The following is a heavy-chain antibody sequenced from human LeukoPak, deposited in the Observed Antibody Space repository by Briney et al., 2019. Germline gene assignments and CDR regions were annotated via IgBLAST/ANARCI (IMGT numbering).Heavy chain of an antibody. Sequence: SETLSLTCAVSGGSISSGGYSGSWIRQPPGKGLEWNGYIYHSGSTYYNPSLKSRVTISVDRSKSQFSLKLSSVTAPDTAVYYCARGDDILTGYYISKAFDIWGQGTMVTVSS. J-gene: IGHJ3*02. CDR1: GGSISSGGYS. CDR3: ARGDDILTGYYISKAFDI. D-gene: IGHD3-9*01. CDR2: IYHSGST. V-gene: IGHV4-30-2*01.